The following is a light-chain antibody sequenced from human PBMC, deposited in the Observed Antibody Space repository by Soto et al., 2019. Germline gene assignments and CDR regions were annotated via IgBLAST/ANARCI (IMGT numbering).Light chain of an antibody. J-gene: IGLJ1*01. V-gene: IGLV1-40*01. CDR1: SSNIGAGYD. Sequence: QSVLTQPPSVSGAPGQRVTISCSGSSSNIGAGYDVQWYRQFPGTAPKLIIYANSDRPSGVPDRFSGSKSGTSASLAITGLQAEDEADDYCQSYDSSLIVSKVFGSGTKVTV. CDR2: ANS. CDR3: QSYDSSLIVSKV.